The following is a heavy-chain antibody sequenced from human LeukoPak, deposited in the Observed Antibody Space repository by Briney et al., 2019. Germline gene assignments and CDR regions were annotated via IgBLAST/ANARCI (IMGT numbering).Heavy chain of an antibody. V-gene: IGHV3-53*05. J-gene: IGHJ5*02. CDR3: ARATGSKNWFDP. CDR2: IYSGGTT. Sequence: GGSLRLSCAASGFTVSSNSMIWVRQAPGKGLEWVSLIYSGGTTYYADSVKGRFTISRDNSKNTLYLQMSSLRAEDTAVYYCARATGSKNWFDPWGQGTLVTVSS. D-gene: IGHD1-14*01. CDR1: GFTVSSNS.